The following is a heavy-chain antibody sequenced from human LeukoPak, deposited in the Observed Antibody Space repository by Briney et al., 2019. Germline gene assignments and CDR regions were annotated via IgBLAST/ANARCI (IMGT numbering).Heavy chain of an antibody. V-gene: IGHV4-4*02. CDR3: GRHDYGDSSAAFDI. CDR1: GDSISNNYL. CDR2: IYRTGRT. J-gene: IGHJ3*02. Sequence: PSGTLSLTCAVSGDSISNNYLWRWVRQFPGKGLEYIGEIYRTGRTNYNPSLKSRVTISIDKSKNQFSLNLRSVTAADTAVYYCGRHDYGDSSAAFDIWGQGTMVTVSS. D-gene: IGHD4-17*01.